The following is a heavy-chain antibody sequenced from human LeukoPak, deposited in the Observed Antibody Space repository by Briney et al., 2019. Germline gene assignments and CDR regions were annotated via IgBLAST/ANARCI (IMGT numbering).Heavy chain of an antibody. CDR1: GITINSYW. CDR3: EAFYYDESGWGDASDM. J-gene: IGHJ3*02. Sequence: GGSLRLSCAAPGITINSYWMSWVRQAPGKGLEWVANIKEDGSEKYYVDSVKGRFTISRDNAKKSLYLQMNRLRAEDTAVYYCEAFYYDESGWGDASDMWGQGTMVTVSS. CDR2: IKEDGSEK. V-gene: IGHV3-7*01. D-gene: IGHD3-16*01.